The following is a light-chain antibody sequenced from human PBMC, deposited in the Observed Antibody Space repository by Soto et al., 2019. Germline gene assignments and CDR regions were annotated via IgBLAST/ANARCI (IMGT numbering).Light chain of an antibody. CDR1: QSISSY. Sequence: DIQMTQSPSSLSASVGDRVTITCRASQSISSYLNWYQQKPGKAPKLLIYAASSLQSGVPSRFSGSGSGTDFTLTISSLQPEDFAVYYCQQRGNWPWTFGQGTKVDIK. CDR2: AAS. V-gene: IGKV1-39*01. J-gene: IGKJ1*01. CDR3: QQRGNWPWT.